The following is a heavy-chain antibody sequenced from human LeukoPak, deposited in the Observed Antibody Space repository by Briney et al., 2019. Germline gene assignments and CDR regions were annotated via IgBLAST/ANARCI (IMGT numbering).Heavy chain of an antibody. J-gene: IGHJ1*01. CDR3: AIFRSSGLGWLQH. CDR1: GFTVSSYY. Sequence: GGSLRLSCAASGFTVSSYYMTWVRQAPGKGLEWVSVIYGGGRTFDADSVKGRFTISRDNVKNTVYLQMNSLRVEDTAVYYCAIFRSSGLGWLQHWGQGTLVSVFS. D-gene: IGHD6-13*01. CDR2: IYGGGRT. V-gene: IGHV3-66*01.